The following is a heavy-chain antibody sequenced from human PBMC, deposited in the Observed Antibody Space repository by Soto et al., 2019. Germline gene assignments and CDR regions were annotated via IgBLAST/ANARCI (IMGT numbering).Heavy chain of an antibody. D-gene: IGHD2-15*01. V-gene: IGHV4-31*03. CDR3: ARDDSPNWIDP. Sequence: SETLSLTCTVSGGSISSGGYYCSWIRQHPGKGLEWIGYIYYSGSTYYNPPLKSRVTISLDTSKNQFSLKLSSVTAADTAVYYCARDDSPNWIDPWGQGTLVTVSS. CDR2: IYYSGST. CDR1: GGSISSGGYY. J-gene: IGHJ5*02.